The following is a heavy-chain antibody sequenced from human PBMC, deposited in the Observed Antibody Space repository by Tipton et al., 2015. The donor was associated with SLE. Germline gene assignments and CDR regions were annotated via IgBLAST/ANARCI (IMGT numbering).Heavy chain of an antibody. Sequence: TLSLTCTVSGGSISSNTWWNWVRQPPGMGLEWIGEIHHRGTTNYNPSLKSRVTISVDKSKSQFSLKLSSVTAADTAVYYCAKTTVYSNDWPYFDHWGQGTLVTVSS. CDR2: IHHRGTT. D-gene: IGHD6-19*01. CDR1: GGSISSNTW. J-gene: IGHJ4*02. V-gene: IGHV4-4*02. CDR3: AKTTVYSNDWPYFDH.